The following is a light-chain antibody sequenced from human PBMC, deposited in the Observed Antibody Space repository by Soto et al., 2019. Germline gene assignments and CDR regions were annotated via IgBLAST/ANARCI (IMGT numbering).Light chain of an antibody. CDR3: PQYNNWPFPSWT. J-gene: IGKJ1*01. CDR2: GAS. Sequence: EIVMTQSPATLSVSPGERATLSCKASQSVSSNLAWYQQKPGQAPRLLIYGASTRDTGIPARFRGSGSGTEVTLTISSLQSEDFAVYYCPQYNNWPFPSWTFGQGTKVEIK. V-gene: IGKV3-15*01. CDR1: QSVSSN.